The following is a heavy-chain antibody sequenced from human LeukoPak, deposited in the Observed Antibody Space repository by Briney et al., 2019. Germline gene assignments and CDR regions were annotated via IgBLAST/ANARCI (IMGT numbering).Heavy chain of an antibody. J-gene: IGHJ4*02. D-gene: IGHD3-22*01. Sequence: GRSLRLSCAASGFTFSSYVMHWVRQAPGKGLEWVAIISYDGSNEYYADSVKGRFTISRDNSKNTLYLQMNSLRAEDTAVYYCAKAPRNYYDSSGYSYYFDYWGQGTLVTVSS. V-gene: IGHV3-30*04. CDR3: AKAPRNYYDSSGYSYYFDY. CDR1: GFTFSSYV. CDR2: ISYDGSNE.